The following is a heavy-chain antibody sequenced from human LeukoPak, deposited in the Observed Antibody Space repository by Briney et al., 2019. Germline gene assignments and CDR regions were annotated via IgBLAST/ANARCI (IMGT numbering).Heavy chain of an antibody. CDR1: GGSISSYY. D-gene: IGHD5-18*01. CDR2: IYYSGST. CDR3: ARDGYSYGFDY. Sequence: SETLSLTCSVSGGSISSYYWSWIRQPPGKGLEWIGYIYYSGSTNYNPSLKSRVTISVDTSKNQFSLKLSSVTAADTAVYYCARDGYSYGFDYWGQGTLVTVSS. V-gene: IGHV4-59*12. J-gene: IGHJ4*02.